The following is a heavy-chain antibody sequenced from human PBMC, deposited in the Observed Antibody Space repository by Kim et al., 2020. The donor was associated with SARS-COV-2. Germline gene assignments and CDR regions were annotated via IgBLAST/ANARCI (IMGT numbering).Heavy chain of an antibody. CDR1: GGSFSGYY. V-gene: IGHV4-34*01. Sequence: SETLSLTCAVYGGSFSGYYWSWIRQPPGKGLEWIGEINHSGSTNYNPSLKSRVTISVDTSKNQFSLKLSSVTAADTAVYYCAKILTGTTARYYYYGMDVWGQGTTVTVSS. D-gene: IGHD1-20*01. CDR2: INHSGST. J-gene: IGHJ6*02. CDR3: AKILTGTTARYYYYGMDV.